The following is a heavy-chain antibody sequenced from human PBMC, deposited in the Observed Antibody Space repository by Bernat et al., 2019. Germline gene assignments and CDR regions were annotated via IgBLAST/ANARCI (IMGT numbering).Heavy chain of an antibody. Sequence: VQLVESGGGVVQPGRSLRLSCVVSGFTLSSYSMNWVRQAPGKGLEWVSSISSSSSYIYYADSVKGRFTISRDNAKNSLYLQMNSLRAEDTAVYCCAGDPNYYDSSGYYRYWYFDLWGRGTLVTVSS. J-gene: IGHJ2*01. D-gene: IGHD3-22*01. CDR3: AGDPNYYDSSGYYRYWYFDL. CDR2: ISSSSSYI. CDR1: GFTLSSYS. V-gene: IGHV3-21*01.